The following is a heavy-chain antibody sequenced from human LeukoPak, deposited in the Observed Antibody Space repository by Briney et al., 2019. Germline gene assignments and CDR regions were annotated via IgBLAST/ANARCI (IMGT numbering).Heavy chain of an antibody. V-gene: IGHV3-48*04. D-gene: IGHD2-2*01. CDR2: ISSSSSTI. CDR1: GFTFSSYS. J-gene: IGHJ4*02. Sequence: GGSLRLSCAASGFTFSSYSMNWVRQAPGKGLEWVSYISSSSSTIYYADSVKGRFTISRDNAKNSLYLQMNSLRAEDTAVYYCARAPTVLVGYCSSSSCQADYWGQGTLVTVSS. CDR3: ARAPTVLVGYCSSSSCQADY.